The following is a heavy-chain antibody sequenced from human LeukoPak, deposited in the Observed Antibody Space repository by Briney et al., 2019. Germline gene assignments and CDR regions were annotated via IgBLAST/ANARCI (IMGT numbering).Heavy chain of an antibody. J-gene: IGHJ6*02. CDR2: ISDRGST. Sequence: SETLTLTCSVSGDSMSNYYWTWIRQPPGKALESIGYISDRGSTYYSPSLKSRATISADTSKNQISLKLASVTAADTAVYYCARDSGRVVDDPYGMDVWGQGTTVTVSS. CDR3: ARDSGRVVDDPYGMDV. CDR1: GDSMSNYY. V-gene: IGHV4-59*01. D-gene: IGHD2-2*01.